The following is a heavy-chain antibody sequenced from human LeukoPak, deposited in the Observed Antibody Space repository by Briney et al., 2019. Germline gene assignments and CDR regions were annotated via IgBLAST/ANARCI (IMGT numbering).Heavy chain of an antibody. Sequence: SETLSLTCAVYGGSFSGYYWSWIRQPPGEGLGWVGEINHSGSTNYNPSRKRRVTISVDKSKNQFSLKLSSVTAAETATYYCARIRGFGADYYYNYMDVWGKGTTVTVSS. CDR3: ARIRGFGADYYYNYMDV. CDR2: INHSGST. D-gene: IGHD3-10*01. J-gene: IGHJ6*03. CDR1: GGSFSGYY. V-gene: IGHV4-34*01.